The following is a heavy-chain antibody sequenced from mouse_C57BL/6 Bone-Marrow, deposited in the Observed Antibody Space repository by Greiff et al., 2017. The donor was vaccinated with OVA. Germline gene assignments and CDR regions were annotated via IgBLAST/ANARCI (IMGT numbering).Heavy chain of an antibody. CDR3: ASNWTLYAMDY. CDR1: GFTFSSYG. Sequence: DVQLVESGGDLVKPGGSLKLSCAASGFTFSSYGMSWVRQTPDKRLEWVATISSGGSYTYYPDSVKGRFTISRDNAKNTLYLQMSSLKSEDTAMYYCASNWTLYAMDYWGQGTSVTVSS. CDR2: ISSGGSYT. D-gene: IGHD4-1*01. V-gene: IGHV5-6*01. J-gene: IGHJ4*01.